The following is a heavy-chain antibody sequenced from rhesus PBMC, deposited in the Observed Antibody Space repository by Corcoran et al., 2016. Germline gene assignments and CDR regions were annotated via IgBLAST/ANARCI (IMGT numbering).Heavy chain of an antibody. CDR1: GGSISSSNW. V-gene: IGHV4-92*01. CDR3: ARDQDISWSPRFDV. CDR2: ISGQGGRP. J-gene: IGHJ5-1*01. Sequence: QVQLQESGPELVKPSETLSLTCAVSGGSISSSNWWSWIRQPPGKGLAWIGRISGQGGRPTDNPALKCRVTMYTDTSKNQFSLKLSSVTAADAAVYYCARDQDISWSPRFDVWGPGVLVTVSS. D-gene: IGHD6-13*01.